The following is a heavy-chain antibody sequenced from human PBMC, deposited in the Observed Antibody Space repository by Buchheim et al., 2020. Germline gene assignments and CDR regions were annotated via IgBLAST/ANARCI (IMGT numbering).Heavy chain of an antibody. CDR2: IKQDGSDK. V-gene: IGHV3-7*01. CDR1: GFTFSSYW. CDR3: ARGYYDSSGSQYYFDY. D-gene: IGHD3-22*01. Sequence: EVQLVESGGGLVQPGGSLRLSCVASGFTFSSYWMSWVRQAPRKGLQWVANIKQDGSDKNYVDSVKGRFTISRDNAKKSLYVQMNSLRAEDTAVYYCARGYYDSSGSQYYFDYWGQGT. J-gene: IGHJ4*02.